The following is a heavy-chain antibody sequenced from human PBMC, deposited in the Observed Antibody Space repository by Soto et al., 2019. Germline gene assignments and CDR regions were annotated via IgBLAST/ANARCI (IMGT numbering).Heavy chain of an antibody. CDR2: INPNSGGT. D-gene: IGHD6-13*01. J-gene: IGHJ3*02. CDR3: ARALLAGTGAFDI. Sequence: ASVKVSCKASGYTFTGYYMHWVRQAPGQGLEWMGWINPNSGGTNYAQKFQGWVTMTRDTSISTAYMELSSLRSDDTAVYYCARALLAGTGAFDIWGQGTMVTV. CDR1: GYTFTGYY. V-gene: IGHV1-2*04.